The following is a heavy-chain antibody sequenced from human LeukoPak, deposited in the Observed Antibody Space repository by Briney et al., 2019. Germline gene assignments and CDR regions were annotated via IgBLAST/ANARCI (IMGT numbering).Heavy chain of an antibody. CDR2: ISNTNSYI. V-gene: IGHV3-21*01. CDR1: GFTFSSYS. Sequence: GGSPRLSCAASGFTFSSYSMNWVRQAPGKGLEWVSCISNTNSYIYYADSVKGRFTISRDNAKNSLYLQMNSLRAEDTAVYYCARDAFDIWGQGTMVTVSS. CDR3: ARDAFDI. J-gene: IGHJ3*02.